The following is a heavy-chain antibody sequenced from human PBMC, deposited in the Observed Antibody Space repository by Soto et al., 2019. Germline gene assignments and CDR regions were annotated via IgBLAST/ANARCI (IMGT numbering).Heavy chain of an antibody. D-gene: IGHD2-15*01. J-gene: IGHJ6*02. CDR2: IIPILDTP. V-gene: IGHV1-69*08. CDR3: ARDASPPYWSGNTCFSGHYYHGMDV. Sequence: SVKVSCKTSGDTLDNYSISWVRQAPGQGLEWMGRIIPILDTPNYAQRFQGRVTISAGKSTSTVYMELSSLLSEDTAVYYCARDASPPYWSGNTCFSGHYYHGMDVWG. CDR1: GDTLDNYS.